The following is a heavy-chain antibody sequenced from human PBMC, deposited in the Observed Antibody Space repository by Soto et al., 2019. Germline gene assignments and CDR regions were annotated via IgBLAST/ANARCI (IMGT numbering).Heavy chain of an antibody. Sequence: RLSCAASGFTFSGSAMHWVRQASGKGLEWVGRIRSKANSYATAYAASVKGRFTISRDDSKNTAYLQMNSLKTEDTAVYYCTGYCSGGSCYSGSDYWGQGTLVTVSS. CDR1: GFTFSGSA. V-gene: IGHV3-73*01. CDR3: TGYCSGGSCYSGSDY. D-gene: IGHD2-15*01. CDR2: IRSKANSYAT. J-gene: IGHJ4*02.